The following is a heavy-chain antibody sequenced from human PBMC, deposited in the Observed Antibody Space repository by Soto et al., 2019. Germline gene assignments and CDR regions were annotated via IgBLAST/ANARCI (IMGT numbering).Heavy chain of an antibody. V-gene: IGHV1-18*01. Sequence: VKVSCKTSGYTFTTYAITWVRQAPGQGLEWMGWIRAHSGETKDAQTLQDRVTMTTDTSTSTAYMELGSLRSDDTAVYYCARDPLSYDILTGYYHDYFASWGQGTLVTVSS. D-gene: IGHD3-9*01. J-gene: IGHJ4*02. CDR2: IRAHSGET. CDR3: ARDPLSYDILTGYYHDYFAS. CDR1: GYTFTTYA.